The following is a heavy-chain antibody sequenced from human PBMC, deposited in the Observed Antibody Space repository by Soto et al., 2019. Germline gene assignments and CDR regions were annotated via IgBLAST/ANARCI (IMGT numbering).Heavy chain of an antibody. V-gene: IGHV3-23*01. Sequence: GGSLRLSCAASGFIFENFGMSWVRQAPGKGLEWISSISGSGFKKYYADSVKGRFTISRDNSKSTVYLELNNLSAEDTVVYHCAKNQGVELVPLATVDWFDPWGQGSVVTVSS. CDR3: AKNQGVELVPLATVDWFDP. CDR1: GFIFENFG. J-gene: IGHJ5*02. CDR2: ISGSGFKK. D-gene: IGHD1-26*01.